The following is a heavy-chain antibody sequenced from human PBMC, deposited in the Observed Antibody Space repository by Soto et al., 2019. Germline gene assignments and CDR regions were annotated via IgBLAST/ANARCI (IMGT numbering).Heavy chain of an antibody. CDR3: ATFRFCTSTSCYGREGGF. D-gene: IGHD2-2*01. CDR1: GFTFSSYA. V-gene: IGHV3-23*01. Sequence: EVQLLESGGGLVQPGGSLRLSCAASGFTFSSYAMSWVRQAPGKGLEWVSTMSGSGGYTYYADSVEGRFAISRDNSKNTLYLQMADLRAEDTAVYYCATFRFCTSTSCYGREGGFCGQGTLVTVSS. CDR2: MSGSGGYT. J-gene: IGHJ4*02.